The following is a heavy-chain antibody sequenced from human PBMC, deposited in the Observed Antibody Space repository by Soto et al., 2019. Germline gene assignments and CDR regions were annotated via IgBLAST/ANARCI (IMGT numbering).Heavy chain of an antibody. Sequence: SGGSLRLSCAASGFTFSSYSMNWVRQAPGKGLEWVSYISSSSSTIYYADSVKGRFTISRDNAKNSLYLQMNSLRDEDTAVYYCARDFSPLWFGELLVPDAFDIWGQGTMVTVSS. CDR1: GFTFSSYS. J-gene: IGHJ3*02. D-gene: IGHD3-10*01. CDR2: ISSSSSTI. CDR3: ARDFSPLWFGELLVPDAFDI. V-gene: IGHV3-48*02.